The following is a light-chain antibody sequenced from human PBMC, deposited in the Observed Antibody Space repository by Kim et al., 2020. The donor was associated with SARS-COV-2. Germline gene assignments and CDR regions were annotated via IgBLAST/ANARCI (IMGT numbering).Light chain of an antibody. CDR1: QSISSW. Sequence: DIQMTQSPSTLSASVGDRVTITCRASQSISSWLAWYQQKPGKAPKLLIYVASSLESGVPSRFSGSGSGTEFTLTISSLQPDDFATYYCQQYNSYSPYTFGQGTKLEI. J-gene: IGKJ2*01. V-gene: IGKV1-5*01. CDR2: VAS. CDR3: QQYNSYSPYT.